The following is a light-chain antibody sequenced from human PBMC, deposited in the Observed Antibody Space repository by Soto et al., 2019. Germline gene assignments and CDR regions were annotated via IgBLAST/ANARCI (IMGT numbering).Light chain of an antibody. Sequence: QSVLTQPPSVSGAPGQRATISCTGTTSNTGAGYDVHWYQQVPGTSPKLLIFVNSNRPSGVPDRFSGSKSGTSASLAITGLQAEDEADYYCQSYDNSLSVHVVFGGGTKLTVL. V-gene: IGLV1-40*01. CDR1: TSNTGAGYD. CDR2: VNS. J-gene: IGLJ2*01. CDR3: QSYDNSLSVHVV.